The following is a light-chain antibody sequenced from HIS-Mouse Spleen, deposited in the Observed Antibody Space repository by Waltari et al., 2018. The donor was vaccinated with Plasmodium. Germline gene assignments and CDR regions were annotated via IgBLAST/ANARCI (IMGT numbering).Light chain of an antibody. V-gene: IGLV3-10*01. CDR1: ALPKKY. CDR3: YSTDSSGNHRV. Sequence: SYDLTQPPSVSVSPGQTARLTCHGDALPKKYAYWYQQKSGQAPVMVIYEDSKRPTGIPERFSGSSSGTMATLTISGAQVEDEADYYCYSTDSSGNHRVFGGGTKLTVL. CDR2: EDS. J-gene: IGLJ3*02.